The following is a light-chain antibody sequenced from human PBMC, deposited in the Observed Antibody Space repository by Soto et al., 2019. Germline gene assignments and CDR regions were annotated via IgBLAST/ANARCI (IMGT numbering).Light chain of an antibody. V-gene: IGKV2-24*01. CDR1: QSLVRSDGNTY. J-gene: IGKJ5*01. CDR2: KVS. CDR3: QQARSFPVT. Sequence: DIVMTQTPLSSPVTLGQAASISCKSSQSLVRSDGNTYLSWYQQRPGQPPRLLIYKVSERFSGVPERFSGSGSGTDFTLTITSLQSEDFATYYCQQARSFPVTFGQGTRREIK.